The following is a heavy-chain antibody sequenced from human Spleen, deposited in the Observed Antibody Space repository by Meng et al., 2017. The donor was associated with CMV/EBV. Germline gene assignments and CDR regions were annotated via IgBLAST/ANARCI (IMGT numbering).Heavy chain of an antibody. V-gene: IGHV3-30*02. CDR2: MNYDGTHK. D-gene: IGHD3-3*01. CDR1: GFTFSAYG. J-gene: IGHJ6*02. Sequence: GESLKISCAASGFTFSAYGMHWVRQAPGKGLEWVAFMNYDGTHKYHIDSVKGRFTISRDNSKNTLYLQMNSLRAEDTAVYYCAKVQAEGRTIFGGMDVWGQGTTVTVSS. CDR3: AKVQAEGRTIFGGMDV.